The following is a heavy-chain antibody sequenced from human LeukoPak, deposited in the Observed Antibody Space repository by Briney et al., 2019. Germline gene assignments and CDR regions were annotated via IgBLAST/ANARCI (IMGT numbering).Heavy chain of an antibody. CDR2: ISSSSSY. D-gene: IGHD2-21*01. CDR3: ARGAAVIHVDY. J-gene: IGHJ4*02. V-gene: IGHV3-21*01. CDR1: GFTFSSYT. Sequence: GGSLRLSCAASGFTFSSYTTNWVRQSPGKGLEWISSISSSSSYYADSVKGRFTISRDNAKNSLYLQMNSLRAEDTALYYCARGAAVIHVDYWGQGTLVTVSS.